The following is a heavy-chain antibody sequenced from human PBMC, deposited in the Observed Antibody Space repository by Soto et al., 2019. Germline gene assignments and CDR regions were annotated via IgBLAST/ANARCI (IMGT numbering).Heavy chain of an antibody. V-gene: IGHV3-15*01. D-gene: IGHD2-15*01. CDR3: SRRYCSGGSCQHLYC. J-gene: IGHJ4*02. CDR2: IKSKTDGGTT. CDR1: GFTFNNAW. Sequence: EVQLVESGGGLVKPGGSLRLSCAASGFTFNNAWMTWVRQAPGKGLEWVGRIKSKTDGGTTDYAAPVKGRFTISRDDSKSTLYLQMNSLKTEDTAVYYCSRRYCSGGSCQHLYCWGKGTLVTVSS.